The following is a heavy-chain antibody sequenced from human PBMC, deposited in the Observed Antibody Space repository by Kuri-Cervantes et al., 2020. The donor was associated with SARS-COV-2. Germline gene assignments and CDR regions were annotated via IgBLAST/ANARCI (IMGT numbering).Heavy chain of an antibody. V-gene: IGHV3-30*02. CDR1: GFTFSSYA. D-gene: IGHD6-19*01. CDR2: IRYDGSNK. Sequence: GESLKISCAASGFTFSSYAMSWVRQAPGKGLEWVAFIRYDGSNKYYADSVKGRFTISRDNSKNTLYLQMNSLRAEDTAVYYCAKEGKYSSGWYDYYYYMDVWGKGTTVTVSS. J-gene: IGHJ6*03. CDR3: AKEGKYSSGWYDYYYYMDV.